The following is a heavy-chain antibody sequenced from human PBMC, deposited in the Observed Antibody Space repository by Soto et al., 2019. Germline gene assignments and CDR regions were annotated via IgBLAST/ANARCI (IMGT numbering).Heavy chain of an antibody. V-gene: IGHV4-59*01. CDR2: IYYSGST. CDR1: GGSINSYY. CDR3: ARGYSSCRRKVYYYGMDV. Sequence: SETLYITCTVSGGSINSYYWSWIRQPPGKGLEWIGYIYYSGSTNYNPSLKSRVTISVDTSKNQFSLKLSSVTAADTAVYYCARGYSSCRRKVYYYGMDVWGQGTTVTGFS. J-gene: IGHJ6*02. D-gene: IGHD6-6*01.